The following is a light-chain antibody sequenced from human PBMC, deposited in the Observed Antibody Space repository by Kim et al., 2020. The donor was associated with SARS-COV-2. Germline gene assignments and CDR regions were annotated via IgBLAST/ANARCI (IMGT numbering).Light chain of an antibody. J-gene: IGKJ1*01. CDR1: QSVDSN. Sequence: EIVMTQSPASLSVSPGERATLSCRASQSVDSNLAWYQQKPGQAPRLLIYGASTRATGIPDRFSGSGSGTEFTLTISSLQSEDFAVYYCQQFNNWPGTFGQGTKVDIK. CDR3: QQFNNWPGT. V-gene: IGKV3-15*01. CDR2: GAS.